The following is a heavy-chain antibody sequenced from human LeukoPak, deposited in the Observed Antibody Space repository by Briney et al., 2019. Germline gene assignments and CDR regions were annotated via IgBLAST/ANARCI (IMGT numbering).Heavy chain of an antibody. CDR1: GGTFSNYA. CDR3: AVGGYSYGPNWFDP. D-gene: IGHD5-18*01. J-gene: IGHJ5*02. CDR2: IIPIFGTA. V-gene: IGHV1-69*06. Sequence: GASVKVSCKASGGTFSNYAISWVRQAPGQGLEWMGGIIPIFGTANYAQKFQGRVTITADKSTSTAYMELSSLRSEDTAVYYCAVGGYSYGPNWFDPWGQGTLVTVSS.